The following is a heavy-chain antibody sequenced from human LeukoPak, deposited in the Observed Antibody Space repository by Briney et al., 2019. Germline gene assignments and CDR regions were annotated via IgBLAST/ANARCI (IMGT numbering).Heavy chain of an antibody. D-gene: IGHD3-10*01. J-gene: IGHJ4*02. Sequence: GGSLRLSCAASGFTFISYAMSWVRQAPGKGLEWVSTISGSGGSTDYADSMKGRFTISRDNSKNTLYLQMNSLRAEDTAVYYCAKDLPIINPPDNNWGQGTLVTVSS. CDR1: GFTFISYA. CDR2: ISGSGGST. CDR3: AKDLPIINPPDNN. V-gene: IGHV3-23*01.